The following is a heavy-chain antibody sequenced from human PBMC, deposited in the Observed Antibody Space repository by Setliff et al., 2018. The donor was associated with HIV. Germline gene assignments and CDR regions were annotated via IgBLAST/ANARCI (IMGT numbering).Heavy chain of an antibody. CDR3: ARVGERWLQFYYFDN. D-gene: IGHD5-12*01. V-gene: IGHV1-46*02. Sequence: ASVKVSCKVFGDSFNGYYMYWVRQAPGQGLEWMGVINPSGGSTSYAQKFQGRVTMTRGTSSGTVYMELSGLRFEDTAMYYCARVGERWLQFYYFDNWGQGTLVTVSS. J-gene: IGHJ4*02. CDR2: INPSGGST. CDR1: GDSFNGYY.